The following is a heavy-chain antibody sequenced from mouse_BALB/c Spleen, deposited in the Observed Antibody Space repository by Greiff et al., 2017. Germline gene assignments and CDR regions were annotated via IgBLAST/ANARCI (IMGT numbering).Heavy chain of an antibody. CDR3: ARAYGNYGFDC. Sequence: EVQLVESGGGLVKPGGSLKLSCAASGFTFSDYYMYWVRQTPEKRLEWVATISDGGSYTYYPDSVKGRFTISRDNAKNNLYLQISSLKSEDTAMYYCARAYGNYGFDCWGQGTTLTVSS. J-gene: IGHJ2*01. CDR1: GFTFSDYY. CDR2: ISDGGSYT. D-gene: IGHD2-1*01. V-gene: IGHV5-4*02.